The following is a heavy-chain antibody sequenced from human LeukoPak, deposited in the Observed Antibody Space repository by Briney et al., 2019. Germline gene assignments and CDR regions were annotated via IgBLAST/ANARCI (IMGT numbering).Heavy chain of an antibody. CDR1: GGSINNYY. CDR3: AKGGDYGDLRYFDY. J-gene: IGHJ4*02. D-gene: IGHD4-17*01. CDR2: IYYRGST. Sequence: TETLSLTCTVSGGSINNYYWSWIRQPPGKGLEWIGYIYYRGSTNYNPSLKSRVTFSVDTSKNQFSLKLNSVTAADTAVYYCAKGGDYGDLRYFDYWGQGTLVTVSS. V-gene: IGHV4-59*01.